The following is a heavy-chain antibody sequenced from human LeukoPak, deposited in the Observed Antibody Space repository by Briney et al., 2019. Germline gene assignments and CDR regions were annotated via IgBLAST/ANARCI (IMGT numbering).Heavy chain of an antibody. Sequence: GGSLRLSCAASGFTFSNAWMHWVRQAPGKGLVWVSRINSDGSSTSYADSVKGRFTISRDNAKNTLYPQMNSLRAEDTAVYYCARVPSSGWLFDYWGQGTLVTVSS. CDR2: INSDGSST. CDR1: GFTFSNAW. J-gene: IGHJ4*02. V-gene: IGHV3-74*01. D-gene: IGHD6-19*01. CDR3: ARVPSSGWLFDY.